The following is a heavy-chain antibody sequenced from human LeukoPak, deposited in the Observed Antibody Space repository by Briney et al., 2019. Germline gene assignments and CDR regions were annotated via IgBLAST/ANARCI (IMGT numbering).Heavy chain of an antibody. Sequence: PGGSLRLSCAASGFTFSSYSMNWVRQAPGKGLEWVSSISSSSSYIYYADSVKGRFTISRDNAKNSLYLQMNSLRAEDTALYYCARVRITIFGVVIIPDYYYYMDVWGKGTTVTVSS. CDR3: ARVRITIFGVVIIPDYYYYMDV. CDR2: ISSSSSYI. CDR1: GFTFSSYS. J-gene: IGHJ6*03. V-gene: IGHV3-21*04. D-gene: IGHD3-3*01.